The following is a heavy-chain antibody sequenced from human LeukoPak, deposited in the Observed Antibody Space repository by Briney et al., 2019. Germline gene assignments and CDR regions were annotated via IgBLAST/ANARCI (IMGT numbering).Heavy chain of an antibody. Sequence: SETLSLTCAVCGGSFSGYYWSWIRQPPGKGLEWIGEINHSGSTNYNPSLKSRVTISVDTSKNQFSLKLSSVTAADTAVYYCARVRIVGALSFDYWGQGTLVTVSS. V-gene: IGHV4-34*01. CDR1: GGSFSGYY. CDR3: ARVRIVGALSFDY. CDR2: INHSGST. D-gene: IGHD1-26*01. J-gene: IGHJ4*02.